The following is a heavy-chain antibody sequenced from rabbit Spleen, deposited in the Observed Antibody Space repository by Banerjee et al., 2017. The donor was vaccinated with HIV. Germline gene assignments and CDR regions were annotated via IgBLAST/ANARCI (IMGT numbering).Heavy chain of an antibody. CDR2: INAATGRP. Sequence: EQLEESGGGLVKPEGSLTLTCKASGVSFSDKDMMCWVRQAPGKGLEWIACINAATGRPVYATWAKGRFTISRTSSTTVTLQMTSLTAADRAAYFCARDLVGVIGWNFYLWGPGTLVTVS. D-gene: IGHD1-1*01. V-gene: IGHV1S45*01. J-gene: IGHJ4*01. CDR3: ARDLVGVIGWNFYL. CDR1: GVSFSDKDM.